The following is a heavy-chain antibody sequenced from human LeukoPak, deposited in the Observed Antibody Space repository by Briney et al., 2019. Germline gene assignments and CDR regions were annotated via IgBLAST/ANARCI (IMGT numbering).Heavy chain of an antibody. CDR2: IIPIFGTA. Sequence: SVKVSCKASGGTFSSYAISWVRQAPGQGLEWMGGIIPIFGTANYAQKFQGRVTITTDESTSTAYMELSSLRSEDTAVYYCARELRYCSSTSCYTYAFDIWGQGTMVTVSS. J-gene: IGHJ3*02. CDR3: ARELRYCSSTSCYTYAFDI. CDR1: GGTFSSYA. V-gene: IGHV1-69*05. D-gene: IGHD2-2*02.